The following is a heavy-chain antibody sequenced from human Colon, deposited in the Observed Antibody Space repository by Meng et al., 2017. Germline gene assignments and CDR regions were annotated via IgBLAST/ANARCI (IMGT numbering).Heavy chain of an antibody. J-gene: IGHJ5*02. CDR1: GYSITISNC. D-gene: IGHD5-24*01. V-gene: IGHV4-28*01. Sequence: VQEWGQGGGVPPDARSLTFAFPGYSITISNCWLCIRQPPGRVLEWIGYINYSDSTNYIPARFSRVTITVYTSKYQFSLILSSDTAVDNDVYACASARDGYNPFDDWGQGTLVTVSS. CDR3: ASARDGYNPFDD. CDR2: INYSDST.